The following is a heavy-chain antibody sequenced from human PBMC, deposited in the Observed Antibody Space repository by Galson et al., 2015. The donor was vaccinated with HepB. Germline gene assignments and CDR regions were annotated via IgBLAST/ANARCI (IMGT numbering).Heavy chain of an antibody. J-gene: IGHJ3*02. CDR2: ISGYNDNT. CDR3: ARNTSDKGAFDI. D-gene: IGHD1/OR15-1a*01. Sequence: SVKVSCKASGYTFTSFGISWVRQAPGQGLEWMGWISGYNDNTNYAENFQGRVTMTTDTSTSTAYMELRSLRSDDTAVYYCARNTSDKGAFDIRDQGTMVTVSS. V-gene: IGHV1-18*01. CDR1: GYTFTSFG.